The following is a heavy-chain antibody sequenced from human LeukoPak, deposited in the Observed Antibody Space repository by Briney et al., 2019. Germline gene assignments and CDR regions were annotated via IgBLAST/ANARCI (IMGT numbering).Heavy chain of an antibody. Sequence: SETLSLTCTVSGVSINSYYWSWIRQPPGKGLEWIGYIYNSGSTNYNPSLKSRVTISVDTSKNQFSLKLSSVTAADTAVYYCARVTVTHAVVDYWGQGTLVTVSS. CDR3: ARVTVTHAVVDY. V-gene: IGHV4-59*12. J-gene: IGHJ4*02. CDR1: GVSINSYY. CDR2: IYNSGST. D-gene: IGHD4-17*01.